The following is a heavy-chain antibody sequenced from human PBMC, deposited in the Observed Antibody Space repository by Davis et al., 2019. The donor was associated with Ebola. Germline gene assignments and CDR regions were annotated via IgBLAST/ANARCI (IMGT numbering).Heavy chain of an antibody. CDR1: GFTFSSYS. V-gene: IGHV3-21*01. CDR2: ISSSSSYI. Sequence: PGGSLRLSCAASGFTFSSYSMNWVRQAPGKGLEWVSSISSSSSYIYYADSVKGRFTISRDNAKNSLYLQMNSLRAEDTAVYYCASHLFYGQQLGAYYYYGMDVWGQGTTVTVSS. J-gene: IGHJ6*02. D-gene: IGHD6-13*01. CDR3: ASHLFYGQQLGAYYYYGMDV.